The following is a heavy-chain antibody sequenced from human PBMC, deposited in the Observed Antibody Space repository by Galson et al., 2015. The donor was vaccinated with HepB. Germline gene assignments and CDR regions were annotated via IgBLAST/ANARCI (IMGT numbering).Heavy chain of an antibody. CDR2: IKNKTDGGTT. CDR1: GFTFSNPC. V-gene: IGHV3-15*01. J-gene: IGHJ6*02. Sequence: SLRLSCAASGFTFSNPCMSWVRQAPGKGLEWVGRIKNKTDGGTTDYSAHVKGRFTISRDDSKNKLYLQMHSLKTEDTAVYYCTTDAIICSSTSCPLTMDVWGQGTTATVSS. D-gene: IGHD2-2*01. CDR3: TTDAIICSSTSCPLTMDV.